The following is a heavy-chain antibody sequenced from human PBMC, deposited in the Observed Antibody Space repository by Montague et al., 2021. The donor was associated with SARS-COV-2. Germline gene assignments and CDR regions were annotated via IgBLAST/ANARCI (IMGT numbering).Heavy chain of an antibody. CDR1: GGSFSGYY. D-gene: IGHD2-2*01. CDR2: INHSGST. CDR3: ARDHIVVVPAAIGLLRQFYEYTYIDV. J-gene: IGHJ6*03. V-gene: IGHV4-34*01. Sequence: SETLSLTCAVYGGSFSGYYWSWIRQPPGEGLEWIGKINHSGSTXXXPSXXXRVTISVDTSKNQFSPKLSSVTAAYTVVYYWARDHIVVVPAAIGLLRQFYEYTYIDVWGKGTPVTVSS.